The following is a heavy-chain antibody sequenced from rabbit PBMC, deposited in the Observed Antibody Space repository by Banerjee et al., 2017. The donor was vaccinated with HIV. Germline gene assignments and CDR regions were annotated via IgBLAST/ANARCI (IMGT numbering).Heavy chain of an antibody. V-gene: IGHV1S40*01. CDR3: ARDAGVSNVYISWNL. CDR2: IDTGDGGS. D-gene: IGHD1-1*01. J-gene: IGHJ4*01. Sequence: QSLEESGGDLVKPGASLTLTCKTSGFSFSSALPMCWVRQAPGKGLEWIASIDTGDGGSYYASWAKGRFTISLDNAQNTVFLQMTSLTVADTANYFCARDAGVSNVYISWNLWGHGTLVTVS. CDR1: GFSFSSALP.